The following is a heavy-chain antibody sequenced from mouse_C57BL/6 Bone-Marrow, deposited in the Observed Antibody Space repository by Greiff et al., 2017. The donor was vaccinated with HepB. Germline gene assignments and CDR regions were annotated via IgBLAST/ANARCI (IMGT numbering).Heavy chain of an antibody. Sequence: EVMLVESGGGLVQPKGSLKLSCAASGFSFNTYAMNWVRQAPGKGLEWVARIRSKSNNYATYYADSVKDRFTISRDDSESMLYLQMNNLKTEDTAMYYCVREGIYYDYEYAMDYWGQGTSVTVSS. J-gene: IGHJ4*01. CDR2: IRSKSNNYAT. CDR3: VREGIYYDYEYAMDY. V-gene: IGHV10-1*01. CDR1: GFSFNTYA. D-gene: IGHD2-4*01.